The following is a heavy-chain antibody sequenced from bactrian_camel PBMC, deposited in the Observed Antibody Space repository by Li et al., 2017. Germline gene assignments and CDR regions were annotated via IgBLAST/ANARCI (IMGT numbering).Heavy chain of an antibody. Sequence: QLVESGGGSVQAGESLRLSRVVSGYRYSTYCMGWFRQAPGKEREGVAAISLGGGVTYYSDSVKGRFTISHDNAKNSVDLQMNSLKPDDTAVYYCAATGQMLSVAGCRTQGTQGTV. CDR2: ISLGGGVT. J-gene: IGHJ4*01. CDR1: GYRYSTYC. V-gene: IGHV3S25*01. D-gene: IGHD1*01.